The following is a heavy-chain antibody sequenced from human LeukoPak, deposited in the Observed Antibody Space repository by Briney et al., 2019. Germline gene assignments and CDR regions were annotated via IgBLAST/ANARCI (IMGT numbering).Heavy chain of an antibody. Sequence: SETLSLTCTVSGGSLNPYYWSWIRQPPGKGLEWVGYIYYSGVTNYNPSLKSRVTISVDTSKNQFSLKLSSVTAADTAVYYCGNIPGGGDYWGQGTLVTVSS. CDR2: IYYSGVT. CDR3: GNIPGGGDY. V-gene: IGHV4-59*08. CDR1: GGSLNPYY. J-gene: IGHJ4*02.